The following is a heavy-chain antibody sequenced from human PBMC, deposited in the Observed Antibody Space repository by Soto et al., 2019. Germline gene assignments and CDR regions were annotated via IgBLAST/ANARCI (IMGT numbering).Heavy chain of an antibody. V-gene: IGHV4-30-4*01. J-gene: IGHJ5*02. CDR1: GGSISSGDYY. CDR3: ARGDWFHP. Sequence: SETLSLTCTVSGGSISSGDYYWNWIRQPPGRGLEWIGYIYYTGTTKYNPSLKSRATLSVDTAKNRFSLNLTSLTAADTAVYYCARGDWFHPWGQGTLVTVSS. CDR2: IYYTGTT.